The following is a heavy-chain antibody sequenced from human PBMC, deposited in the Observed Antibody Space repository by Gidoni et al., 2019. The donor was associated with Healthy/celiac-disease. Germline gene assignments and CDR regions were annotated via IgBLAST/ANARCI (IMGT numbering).Heavy chain of an antibody. V-gene: IGHV4-31*03. Sequence: QVQLQESGPGLVKPSQTLSLTCTVSGGSISSGCYYWSWIRQHPGKGLEWIGYIYYSGSTYYNPSLKSRVTISVDTSKNQFSLKLSSVTAADTAVYYCARAQNTAMAYYFDYWGQGTLVTVSS. CDR3: ARAQNTAMAYYFDY. CDR1: GGSISSGCYY. J-gene: IGHJ4*02. D-gene: IGHD5-18*01. CDR2: IYYSGST.